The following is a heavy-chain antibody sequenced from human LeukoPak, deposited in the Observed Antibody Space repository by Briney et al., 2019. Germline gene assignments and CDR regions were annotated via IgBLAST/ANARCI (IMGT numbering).Heavy chain of an antibody. CDR2: ISISGENT. V-gene: IGHV3-23*01. D-gene: IGHD6-6*01. Sequence: GSLRLACAASGFTFSSYAMSWVRQAPGKGLEWVSAISISGENTYYADSVKGRFTISRDTSRNTLYLQMHSLRAEDTAVYYCARLISTSSSRFSDYWGQGTLVTVSS. J-gene: IGHJ4*02. CDR1: GFTFSSYA. CDR3: ARLISTSSSRFSDY.